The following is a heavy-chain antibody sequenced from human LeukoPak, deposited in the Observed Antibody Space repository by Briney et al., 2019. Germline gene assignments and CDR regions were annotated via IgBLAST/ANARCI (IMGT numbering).Heavy chain of an antibody. V-gene: IGHV3-7*01. CDR1: GFDFSSQW. Sequence: GGSLRLSCASSGFDFSSQWMSWVRQAPGKGLEWVAIVNQGATQKYYVDSVKGRFTISRDNAENSLYLQMNSLRAEDTAVYYCARDQWGHNWNGPDYYMDVWGKGTTVTVSS. CDR2: VNQGATQK. CDR3: ARDQWGHNWNGPDYYMDV. J-gene: IGHJ6*03. D-gene: IGHD1-20*01.